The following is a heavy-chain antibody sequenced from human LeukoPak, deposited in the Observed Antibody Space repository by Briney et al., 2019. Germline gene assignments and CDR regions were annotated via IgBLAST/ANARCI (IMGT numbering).Heavy chain of an antibody. J-gene: IGHJ4*02. CDR1: GFTFSTYV. CDR2: ISSNGDNT. Sequence: GGSLRLPCSVSGFTFSTYVMHWVRQAPGKGLEYVSAISSNGDNTYYADSVKGRFTISRDNSKNTLCLQMSSLRADDTAVYYCVRGTGYWGQGTLVTVSS. CDR3: VRGTGY. V-gene: IGHV3-64D*06.